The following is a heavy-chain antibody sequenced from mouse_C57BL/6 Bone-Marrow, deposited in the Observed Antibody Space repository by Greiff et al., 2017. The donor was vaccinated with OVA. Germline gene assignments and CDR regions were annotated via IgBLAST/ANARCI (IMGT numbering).Heavy chain of an antibody. V-gene: IGHV1-52*01. Sequence: QVQLQQPGAELVRPGSSVKLSCKASGYTFTSYWMHWVKQRPIQGLEWIGNIDPSDSETHYNQKFKDKATLAVDKSSSTAYMQLSSLTSEDSAVYYCARWDGSSHWDFDVWGTGTTVTVSS. CDR3: ARWDGSSHWDFDV. CDR1: GYTFTSYW. J-gene: IGHJ1*03. D-gene: IGHD1-1*01. CDR2: IDPSDSET.